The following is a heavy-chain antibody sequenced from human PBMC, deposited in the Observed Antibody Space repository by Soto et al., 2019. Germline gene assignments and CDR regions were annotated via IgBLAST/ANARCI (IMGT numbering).Heavy chain of an antibody. CDR3: ARDRRDGYNYAPPTHYDAFDI. CDR1: GGTFSSYA. J-gene: IGHJ3*02. D-gene: IGHD5-12*01. V-gene: IGHV1-69*13. Sequence: GASVKVSCKASGGTFSSYAISWVRQAPGQGLEWMGGIIPIFGTANYARKFQGRVTITADESTSTAYMELSSLRSEDTAVYYCARDRRDGYNYAPPTHYDAFDIWGQGTMVTVSS. CDR2: IIPIFGTA.